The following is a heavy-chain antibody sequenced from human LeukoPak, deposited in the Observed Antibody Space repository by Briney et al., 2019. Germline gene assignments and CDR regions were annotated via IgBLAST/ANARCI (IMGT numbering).Heavy chain of an antibody. V-gene: IGHV1-69*13. D-gene: IGHD3-10*01. Sequence: SVKVSCKASGGTFSSYAISWVRQAPGQGLEWMGGIIPIFGTANYAQKFQGRVTITADESTSTAYMELSSLRSEDTAVYYCASLYYCCSGSYFDYWGQGTLVTVSS. CDR2: IIPIFGTA. CDR1: GGTFSSYA. J-gene: IGHJ4*02. CDR3: ASLYYCCSGSYFDY.